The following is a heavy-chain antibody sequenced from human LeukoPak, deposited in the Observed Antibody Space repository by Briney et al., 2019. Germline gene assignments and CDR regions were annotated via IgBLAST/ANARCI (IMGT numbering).Heavy chain of an antibody. CDR1: GFTFSNYI. CDR2: ISSSSSTI. CDR3: ARSGDYGESFDS. Sequence: GGSLRLSCAASGFTFSNYIMDWVRQAPGKGLDWVSYISSSSSTIYYADSVNGRFTSSRDNAKSSLYLQVNSLRAEDTALYYCARSGDYGESFDSWGQGTLVTVSS. D-gene: IGHD4-17*01. J-gene: IGHJ4*02. V-gene: IGHV3-48*04.